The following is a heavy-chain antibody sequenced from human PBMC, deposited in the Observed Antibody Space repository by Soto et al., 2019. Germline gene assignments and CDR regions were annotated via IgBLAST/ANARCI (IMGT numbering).Heavy chain of an antibody. CDR3: ARVFVTWITEESWFDP. Sequence: SETLSLTCTVSGGSISSGGYYWSWIRQHPGKGLEWIGYIYYSGSTYYNPSLKSRVTISVDTSKNQFSLKLSSVTAADTAVYYCARVFVTWITEESWFDPWGQGTLVTVSS. CDR1: GGSISSGGYY. J-gene: IGHJ5*02. V-gene: IGHV4-31*03. D-gene: IGHD5-12*01. CDR2: IYYSGST.